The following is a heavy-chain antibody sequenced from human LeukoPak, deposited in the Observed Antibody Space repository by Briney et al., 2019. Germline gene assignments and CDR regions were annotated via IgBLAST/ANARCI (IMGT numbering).Heavy chain of an antibody. CDR1: GFTFSSYW. J-gene: IGHJ4*02. D-gene: IGHD5-18*01. CDR2: IKQDGSEK. CDR3: ARDLVDTAMWEFDY. V-gene: IGHV3-7*03. Sequence: GGSLRLSCAASGFTFSSYWMSWVRQAPGKGLEWVANIKQDGSEKYYVDSVKGRFTISRDNAKNSLYLQMNRLRSDDTAVYYCARDLVDTAMWEFDYWGQGTLVTVSS.